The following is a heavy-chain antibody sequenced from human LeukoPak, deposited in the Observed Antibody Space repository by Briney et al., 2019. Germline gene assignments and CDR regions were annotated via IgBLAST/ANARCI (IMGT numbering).Heavy chain of an antibody. J-gene: IGHJ6*04. CDR3: AKTTISQDDYYGMVV. V-gene: IGHV1-69*01. CDR1: GGTFISYA. Sequence: APVKVSCKASGGTFISYAISWVRQAPGQGLEGMGGIIPIFGTANCEQKFEGTVKITVDESTSTAYMELSRLRSEERAVYYCAKTTISQDDYYGMVVWGWGQAVTVSA. D-gene: IGHD3-9*01. CDR2: IIPIFGTA.